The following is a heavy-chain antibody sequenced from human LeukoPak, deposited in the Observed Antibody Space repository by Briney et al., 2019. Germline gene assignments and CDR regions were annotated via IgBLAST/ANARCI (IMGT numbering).Heavy chain of an antibody. CDR2: ISAYNGNT. Sequence: ASVKVSCKASGYTFTSYGISWVRQAPGQGLEWMGWISAYNGNTNYAQKLQGRVTMTTDTSTSTAYMELRSLRSDDTAVYNCARDQEEYSGSSGHDYWGQGTLVTVSS. D-gene: IGHD6-6*01. V-gene: IGHV1-18*01. J-gene: IGHJ4*02. CDR3: ARDQEEYSGSSGHDY. CDR1: GYTFTSYG.